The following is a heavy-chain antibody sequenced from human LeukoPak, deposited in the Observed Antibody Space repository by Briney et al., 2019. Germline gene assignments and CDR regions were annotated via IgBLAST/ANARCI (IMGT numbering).Heavy chain of an antibody. Sequence: SETLSLTCTVSGGSISSSSYYWGWIRQPPGKGLEWIGSIYYSGNTYYNPSLKSRITISVDTSKNQSSLKLSSVTAADTAVYYCARQGLDGGAFYWGQGTLVTVSS. D-gene: IGHD4-23*01. CDR3: ARQGLDGGAFY. CDR2: IYYSGNT. J-gene: IGHJ4*02. V-gene: IGHV4-39*01. CDR1: GGSISSSSYY.